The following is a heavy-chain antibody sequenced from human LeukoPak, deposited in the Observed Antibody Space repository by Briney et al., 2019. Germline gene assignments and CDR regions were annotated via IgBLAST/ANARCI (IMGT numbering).Heavy chain of an antibody. V-gene: IGHV3-23*01. Sequence: QSGGSLRLSCAASGFTFYSYAMRWFRRAPGKGLEGVSAISESGGSTYSAAAVTGRSTISRANSKTTTYLQMNSLSAEATAIYYCAKDTHYGDNPHLTFDPWGQGTLVTVSS. D-gene: IGHD4-23*01. J-gene: IGHJ5*02. CDR2: ISESGGST. CDR1: GFTFYSYA. CDR3: AKDTHYGDNPHLTFDP.